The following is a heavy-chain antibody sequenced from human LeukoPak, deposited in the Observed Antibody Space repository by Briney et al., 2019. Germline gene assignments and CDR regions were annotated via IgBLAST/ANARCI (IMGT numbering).Heavy chain of an antibody. D-gene: IGHD6-13*01. CDR2: INSNGGST. CDR1: GFTFSSYA. J-gene: IGHJ4*02. Sequence: GGSLRLSCVASGFTFSSYAMHWVRQTPGKGLEYVSGINSNGGSTHYANSVKGRFTISRDNSKHTLYLQMGSLRTEDMAVYYCARRTGSSSYSDYWGQGTLVTVS. CDR3: ARRTGSSSYSDY. V-gene: IGHV3-64*01.